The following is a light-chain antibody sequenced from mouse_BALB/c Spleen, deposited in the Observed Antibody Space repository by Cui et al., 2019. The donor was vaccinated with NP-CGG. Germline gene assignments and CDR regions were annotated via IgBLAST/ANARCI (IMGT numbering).Light chain of an antibody. V-gene: IGLV1*01. CDR3: ALWYSNHWV. J-gene: IGLJ1*01. Sequence: AVVTQEYALTTSPGETVTLTCRSRIGTVTTTNYANWVQEKPDHLFTGLIGGTNNRAPGIPARFSGSLIGDKAALTITGAQTDDEAIYFCALWYSNHWVFGGGTKLTVL. CDR1: IGTVTTTNY. CDR2: GTN.